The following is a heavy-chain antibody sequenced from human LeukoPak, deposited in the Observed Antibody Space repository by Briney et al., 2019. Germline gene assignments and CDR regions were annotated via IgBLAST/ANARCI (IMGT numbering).Heavy chain of an antibody. D-gene: IGHD3-22*01. CDR3: TTDRYYDNSELQFQH. Sequence: PGGSLRLSCAASGFTLNNAWMSWVRQAPGKGLEWLGRIIRETDGGTIDYAAPVKGRFTISRDDSRNTLYLQMDSLKIEDTAVYYCTTDRYYDNSELQFQHWGQGTLVTVSS. V-gene: IGHV3-15*01. CDR2: IIRETDGGTI. CDR1: GFTLNNAW. J-gene: IGHJ1*01.